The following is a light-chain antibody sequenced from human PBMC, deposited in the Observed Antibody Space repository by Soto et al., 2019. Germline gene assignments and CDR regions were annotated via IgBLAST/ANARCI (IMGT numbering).Light chain of an antibody. CDR3: CSDSGSSTWV. CDR2: EGS. J-gene: IGLJ1*01. V-gene: IGLV2-23*01. CDR1: SSDVGSYNL. Sequence: QSALAQPDSVSGSPGQSITISCTETSSDVGSYNLVSWYQQHPGKAPKPMIYEGSKRPVGVSNRFSGSTSGKTASLTISGLQAEDDGDDSCCSDSGSSTWVFGTGTKVIGL.